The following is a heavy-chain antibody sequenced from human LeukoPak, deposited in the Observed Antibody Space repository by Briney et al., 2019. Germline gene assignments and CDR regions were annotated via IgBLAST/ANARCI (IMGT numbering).Heavy chain of an antibody. D-gene: IGHD4-17*01. Sequence: GGSLRLSCAASGFTFSSYAMHWVRQAPGKGLEWVAVISYDGSNKYYADSVKGRFTISRDNSKNTLYLQMNSLRAEDTAVYYCARDYGDYGYFQHWGQGTLVTVSS. V-gene: IGHV3-30-3*01. CDR3: ARDYGDYGYFQH. J-gene: IGHJ1*01. CDR1: GFTFSSYA. CDR2: ISYDGSNK.